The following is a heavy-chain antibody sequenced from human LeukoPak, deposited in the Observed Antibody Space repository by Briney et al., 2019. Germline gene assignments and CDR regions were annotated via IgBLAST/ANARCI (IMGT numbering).Heavy chain of an antibody. D-gene: IGHD4-23*01. CDR2: INPSGGST. CDR3: ARGGVRTVVRFDFDY. J-gene: IGHJ4*02. CDR1: GYTFTSYY. V-gene: IGHV1-46*01. Sequence: ASVKVSCKASGYTFTSYYMHWVRQAPGQGLEWMGIINPSGGSTSYAQKFQGRVTMTTDTSTSTAYMELRSLRSDDTAVYYCARGGVRTVVRFDFDYWGQGTLVTVSS.